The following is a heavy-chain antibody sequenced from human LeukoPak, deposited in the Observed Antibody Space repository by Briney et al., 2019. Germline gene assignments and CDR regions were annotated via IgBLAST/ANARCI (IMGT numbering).Heavy chain of an antibody. CDR3: ARSRGAFIWYFDY. J-gene: IGHJ4*02. V-gene: IGHV3-30*04. CDR2: ISYDGSNK. Sequence: GGSLRLSCAASGFTFSSYAMHWVRQAPGKGLEWVAVISYDGSNKYYADPVKGRFTISRDNSKNTLYLQMNSLRAEDTAVYYCARSRGAFIWYFDYWGQEPLVTVSS. D-gene: IGHD2-21*01. CDR1: GFTFSSYA.